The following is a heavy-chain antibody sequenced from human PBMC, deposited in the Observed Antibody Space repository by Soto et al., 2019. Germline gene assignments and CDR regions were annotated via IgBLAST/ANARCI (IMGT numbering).Heavy chain of an antibody. Sequence: SETLSLTCTVSSGSISSYNWNWVRQPPGKGLEWIGFINYSGSTHYNPSLKSRFTISLDTSKNQFSLKLNSVTAADTAVYYCARENYYALDYWGPGTLVTSPQ. CDR1: SGSISSYN. CDR2: INYSGST. V-gene: IGHV4-59*01. D-gene: IGHD3-10*01. CDR3: ARENYYALDY. J-gene: IGHJ4*02.